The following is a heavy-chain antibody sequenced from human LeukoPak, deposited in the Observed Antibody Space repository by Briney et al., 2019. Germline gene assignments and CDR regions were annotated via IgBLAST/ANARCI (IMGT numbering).Heavy chain of an antibody. CDR1: GGSISSSNW. CDR3: ATGVYGSGSYYLDY. CDR2: IYHSGST. Sequence: NPSGTLSLTCAVSGGSISSSNWWSWVRQPPGKGLEWIGEIYHSGSTNYNPSLKSRVTISVDKSKNKFSLKLSSVTAADTAVYYCATGVYGSGSYYLDYWGQGTLVTVSS. J-gene: IGHJ4*02. V-gene: IGHV4-4*02. D-gene: IGHD3-10*01.